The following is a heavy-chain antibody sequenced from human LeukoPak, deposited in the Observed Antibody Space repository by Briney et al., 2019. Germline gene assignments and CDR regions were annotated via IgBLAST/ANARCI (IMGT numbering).Heavy chain of an antibody. CDR1: GFTFSSYS. D-gene: IGHD3-3*01. V-gene: IGHV3-21*01. J-gene: IGHJ6*03. CDR3: ARAPLITIFGVVIDYYYYYMDV. Sequence: GGSLRLSCAASGFTFSSYSMNWVRQAPGKGLEWVSSISSSSSYIYYADSVKGRFTISRDNARNSLYLQMNSLRAEDTAVYYCARAPLITIFGVVIDYYYYYMDVWGKGTTVTVSS. CDR2: ISSSSSYI.